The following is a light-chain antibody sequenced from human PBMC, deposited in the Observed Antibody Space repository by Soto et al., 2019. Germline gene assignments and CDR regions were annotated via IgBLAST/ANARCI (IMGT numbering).Light chain of an antibody. V-gene: IGKV1-5*03. CDR1: QSIVNW. CDR2: RAS. CDR3: QPDNGYPVT. J-gene: IGKJ4*01. Sequence: DIQMTQSPSTLSASVGDRVTITCRASQSIVNWLAWYQQKPGKAPKFLIYRASSLGSGVPSRFSGSGSGTEFTLTISGLQPDDFATYYGQPDNGYPVTFGGGTKVESK.